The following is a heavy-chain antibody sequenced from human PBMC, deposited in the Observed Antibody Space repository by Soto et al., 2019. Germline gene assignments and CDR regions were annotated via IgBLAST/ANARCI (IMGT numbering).Heavy chain of an antibody. J-gene: IGHJ5*02. CDR3: ARSPAATGTSWLDH. CDR1: GYTFTNYG. V-gene: IGHV1-18*04. D-gene: IGHD6-13*01. CDR2: ISGYNGHT. Sequence: QVQLVQSGTEVKKPGASVKVSCKASGYTFTNYGITWVRQAPGEGLEWMGWISGYNGHTNYAQKVQGRVTMTTDTSTSTAYMGLRSLSSDDTAVFYCARSPAATGTSWLDHGGQGTLVTVSS.